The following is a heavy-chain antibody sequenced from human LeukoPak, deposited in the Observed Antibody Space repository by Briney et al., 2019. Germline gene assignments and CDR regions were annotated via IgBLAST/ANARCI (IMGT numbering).Heavy chain of an antibody. CDR3: VRQNSWYNPLDP. CDR1: GGSISSYY. V-gene: IGHV4-59*08. D-gene: IGHD1-14*01. Sequence: SETLSLTCTVSGGSISSYYWSWIRQPPGKGLEWIGYIYYSGSTNYNPSLKSRVTISVDTSKNQFSLKLSSVTAADTAIYYCVRQNSWYNPLDPWGQGTLVTVSS. CDR2: IYYSGST. J-gene: IGHJ5*02.